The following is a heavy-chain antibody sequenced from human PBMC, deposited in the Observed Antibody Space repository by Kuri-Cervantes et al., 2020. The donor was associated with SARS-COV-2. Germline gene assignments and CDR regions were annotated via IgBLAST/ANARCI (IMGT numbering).Heavy chain of an antibody. V-gene: IGHV1-24*01. J-gene: IGHJ4*02. Sequence: ASVKVSCKVSGYTLTELSMHWVRQAPGKGLEWMGGFDPEDGETIYAQKFQGRVTMTEDTSTDTAYMELNSLRAEDTAVYYCAKGGGPGSYIPLDYWGQGTLVTVSS. CDR3: AKGGGPGSYIPLDY. CDR2: FDPEDGET. D-gene: IGHD1-26*01. CDR1: GYTLTELS.